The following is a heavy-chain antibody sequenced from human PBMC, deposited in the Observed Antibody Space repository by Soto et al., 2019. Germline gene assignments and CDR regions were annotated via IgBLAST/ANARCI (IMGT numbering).Heavy chain of an antibody. CDR1: GFTFSSYG. CDR2: IWYDGSNK. Sequence: PGGSLRLSCAASGFTFSSYGMHWVRQAPGKGLEWVAVIWYDGSNKYYADSVKGRFTISRDNSKNTLYLQMNSLRAEDTAVYYCARGSAAAGQNYYYYYGMDVWGQGTTVTVS. D-gene: IGHD6-13*01. V-gene: IGHV3-33*01. CDR3: ARGSAAAGQNYYYYYGMDV. J-gene: IGHJ6*02.